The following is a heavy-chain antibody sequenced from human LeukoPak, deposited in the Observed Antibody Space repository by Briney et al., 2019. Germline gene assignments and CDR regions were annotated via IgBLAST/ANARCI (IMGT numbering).Heavy chain of an antibody. Sequence: PSETLSLTCTVSGGSISSCYWSWIRQPPGKGLEWIGYIYYSGSTNYNPSLKSRVTISVDTSKNQFSLRLSSVTAADTAVYYCARLGYGDYRALYYYYYGMDVWGQGTTVTVSS. V-gene: IGHV4-59*08. D-gene: IGHD4-17*01. J-gene: IGHJ6*02. CDR2: IYYSGST. CDR3: ARLGYGDYRALYYYYYGMDV. CDR1: GGSISSCY.